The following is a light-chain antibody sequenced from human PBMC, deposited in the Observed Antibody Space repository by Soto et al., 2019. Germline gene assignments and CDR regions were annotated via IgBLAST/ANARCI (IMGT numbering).Light chain of an antibody. V-gene: IGLV2-14*01. CDR3: SSFTTTSTHV. J-gene: IGLJ1*01. CDR2: EVH. CDR1: SSDVGAYVY. Sequence: QSALTQPASLSGSPGQSITISCTGTSSDVGAYVYVASYQQHPGKAPKLIISEVHTRPSGVSSRCSCSMSGNTAYLIISVLQFEDEAEYFCSSFTTTSTHVFGTGTKVTVL.